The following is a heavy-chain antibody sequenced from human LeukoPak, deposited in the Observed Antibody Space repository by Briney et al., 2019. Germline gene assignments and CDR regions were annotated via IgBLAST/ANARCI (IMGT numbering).Heavy chain of an antibody. CDR2: ISGSSTNI. D-gene: IGHD6-13*01. Sequence: GGSLRLSCAGSGFSFSRHPMNWVRQAPGKGLEWVSSISGSSTNINYVDSVKGRFTISRDNAKNSLFLQMNSLRVEDTAVYYCAREKWLAAAAFFDPWGQGTVVTVSS. J-gene: IGHJ5*01. V-gene: IGHV3-21*01. CDR3: AREKWLAAAAFFDP. CDR1: GFSFSRHP.